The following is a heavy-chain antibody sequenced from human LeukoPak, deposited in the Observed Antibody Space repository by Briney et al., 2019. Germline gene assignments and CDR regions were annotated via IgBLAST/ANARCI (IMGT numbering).Heavy chain of an antibody. CDR3: AKDRGRMWELTCFDY. J-gene: IGHJ4*02. CDR2: ISGSAGST. Sequence: GGSLRLSCAASGFNFRSYAMSWVRQAPGKGLEWVSGISGSAGSTFYADSVKGRFTISRDNFNNTLYLQMNSLRADDTAVYYCAKDRGRMWELTCFDYWGQGVLVTVSS. D-gene: IGHD1-26*01. V-gene: IGHV3-23*01. CDR1: GFNFRSYA.